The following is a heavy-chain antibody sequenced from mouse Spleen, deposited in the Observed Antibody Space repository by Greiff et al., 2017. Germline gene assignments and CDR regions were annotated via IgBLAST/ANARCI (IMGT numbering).Heavy chain of an antibody. CDR1: GYTFTDYY. CDR2: INPYNGGT. V-gene: IGHV1-19*01. Sequence: EVQLQQSGPVLVKPGASVKMSCKASGYTFTDYYMNWVKQSHGKSLEWIGVINPYNGGTSYNQKFKGKATLTVDKSSSTAYMELNSLTSEDSAVYYCARKAWYFDYWGQGTTLTVSS. D-gene: IGHD1-1*02. J-gene: IGHJ2*01. CDR3: ARKAWYFDY.